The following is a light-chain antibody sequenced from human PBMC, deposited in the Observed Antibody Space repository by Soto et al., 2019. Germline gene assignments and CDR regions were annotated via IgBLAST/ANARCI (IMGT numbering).Light chain of an antibody. J-gene: IGKJ1*01. CDR2: RAS. Sequence: DIQMTQSPSTLSASIGDRVTITCRASQSVDSWLAWYQQQPGKAPKLLIYRASTLQTGVPSRFSGTGSGTQFTLTISSRKSDDFATYYCQHYDDYSRVFGQGTKVEIK. CDR1: QSVDSW. V-gene: IGKV1-5*03. CDR3: QHYDDYSRV.